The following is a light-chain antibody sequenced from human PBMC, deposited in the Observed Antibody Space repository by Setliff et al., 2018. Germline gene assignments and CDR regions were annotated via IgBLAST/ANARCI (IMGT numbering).Light chain of an antibody. J-gene: IGLJ2*01. CDR3: QSYDSSLSAML. Sequence: QSVLAQPPSVSGAPGQRVTISCTGSSSNIGAGYDVHWYQQLPGTAPKLLIYGNSNRPSGVPDRFSGSKSGTPASLAITGLQAEDEADYCCQSYDSSLSAMLFGGGTKGTVL. CDR1: SSNIGAGYD. V-gene: IGLV1-40*01. CDR2: GNS.